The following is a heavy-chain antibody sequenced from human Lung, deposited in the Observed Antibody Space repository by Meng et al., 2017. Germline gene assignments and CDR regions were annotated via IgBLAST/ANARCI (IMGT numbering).Heavy chain of an antibody. V-gene: IGHV3-48*03. CDR1: GFTFSSYE. D-gene: IGHD5-18*01. J-gene: IGHJ4*02. CDR2: ISSSGSTI. CDR3: ARSQIQLWLAGFDY. Sequence: GESLKISCAASGFTFSSYEMNWVRQAPGKGLEWVSYISSSGSTIYYADSVKGRFTISRDNAKNSLYLQMNSLRAEDTAVYYCARSQIQLWLAGFDYWGQGTLVTVSS.